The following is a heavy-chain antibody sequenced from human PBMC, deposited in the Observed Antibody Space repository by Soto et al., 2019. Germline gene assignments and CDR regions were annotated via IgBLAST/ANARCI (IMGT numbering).Heavy chain of an antibody. D-gene: IGHD3-22*01. V-gene: IGHV4-30-4*01. CDR2: IDYSGRA. CDR1: GGSISSGDQY. J-gene: IGHJ4*02. CDR3: ARDRANLYESRGRMDY. Sequence: QVQLQESGPGLVKPSQTLSLTCTVSGGSISSGDQYWTWIRQPPGKGLEWIGYIDYSGRAFYNPSLKMRLIISLDTSMDQFSLKLTSVTAADTAVDYGARDRANLYESRGRMDYWGRCILVTVSS.